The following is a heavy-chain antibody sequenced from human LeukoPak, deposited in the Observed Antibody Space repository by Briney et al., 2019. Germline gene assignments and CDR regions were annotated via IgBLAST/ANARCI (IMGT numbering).Heavy chain of an antibody. CDR2: I. CDR3: AKRNVVLLHDDAFDI. J-gene: IGHJ3*02. Sequence: GGSLRLSCAASGFTTSSYAMSWVRQAPGKGLEWVSAIKGRFTISRDNSKNTLYLQMNSLRAEDTAVYYCAKRNVVLLHDDAFDIWGQGTMVTVSS. CDR1: GFTTSSYA. V-gene: IGHV3-23*01. D-gene: IGHD3-10*01.